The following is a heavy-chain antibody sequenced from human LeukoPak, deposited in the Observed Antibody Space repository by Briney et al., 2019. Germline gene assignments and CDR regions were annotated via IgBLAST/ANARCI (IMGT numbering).Heavy chain of an antibody. CDR1: GGTFSSYA. CDR3: ARDRAVAGPFDY. V-gene: IGHV1-69*13. J-gene: IGHJ4*02. D-gene: IGHD6-19*01. CDR2: IIPIFGTA. Sequence: SVKVSFKASGGTFSSYAISWVRQPAGQGLEWMGGIIPIFGTANYAQKFQGRVTITADESTSTAYMELSSLRSEDTAVYYCARDRAVAGPFDYWGQGTLVTVSS.